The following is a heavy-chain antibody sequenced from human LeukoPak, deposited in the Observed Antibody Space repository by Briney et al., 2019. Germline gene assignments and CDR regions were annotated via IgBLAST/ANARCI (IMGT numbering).Heavy chain of an antibody. D-gene: IGHD3-22*01. CDR3: AASSGYYLEVDY. J-gene: IGHJ4*02. Sequence: GGSLRLSCEASGFTFSSYGMSWVRQAPGKELEWVSAMSGSGGSTYYADSVRGRFTISRDNSKNTLFLQMNSLRAEDTAVYYCAASSGYYLEVDYWGQGTLVTVS. V-gene: IGHV3-23*01. CDR1: GFTFSSYG. CDR2: MSGSGGST.